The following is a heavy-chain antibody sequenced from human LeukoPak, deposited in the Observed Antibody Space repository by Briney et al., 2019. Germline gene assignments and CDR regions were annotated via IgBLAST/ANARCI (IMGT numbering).Heavy chain of an antibody. D-gene: IGHD3-10*01. V-gene: IGHV4-59*12. CDR3: ARDGVVRGVRYNWFDP. CDR1: GGSISSYY. CDR2: IYYSGST. Sequence: SETLSLTCTVSGGSISSYYWSWIRQPPGKGLEWIGYIYYSGSTNYNPSLKSRVTMSVDTSKNQFSLKLSSVTAADTAVYYCARDGVVRGVRYNWFDPWGQGTLVTVSS. J-gene: IGHJ5*02.